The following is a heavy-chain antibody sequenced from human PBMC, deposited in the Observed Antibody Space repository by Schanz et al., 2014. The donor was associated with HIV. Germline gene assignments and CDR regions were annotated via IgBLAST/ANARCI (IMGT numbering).Heavy chain of an antibody. Sequence: QVQLVQSGAEVKKPGSSVKVSCRASGYTFNDYFIHWIRQAPGQGLEWMGWIKPNDGGTKSAQKFLGRVTMTRDSSISTAYMELSSLRSEDTAFYYCARGRYYGSEFDYWGQGTLVTVSS. CDR2: IKPNDGGT. D-gene: IGHD3-10*01. J-gene: IGHJ4*02. CDR3: ARGRYYGSEFDY. V-gene: IGHV1-2*02. CDR1: GYTFNDYF.